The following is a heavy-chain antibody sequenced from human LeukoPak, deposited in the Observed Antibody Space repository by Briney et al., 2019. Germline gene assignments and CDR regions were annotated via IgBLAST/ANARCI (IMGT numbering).Heavy chain of an antibody. J-gene: IGHJ3*02. CDR3: ARFLLMTRDDFDI. CDR1: GYSFTTYW. V-gene: IGHV5-51*01. CDR2: IYPGDSDT. D-gene: IGHD2/OR15-2a*01. Sequence: GGSLKTSCKASGYSFTTYWIGGGRQVPGRGLGGMGIIYPGDSDTRYSPSFQGQVTISIDKSISTAYLQWNSLRASDTAMYYCARFLLMTRDDFDIWGQGTMVTVSS.